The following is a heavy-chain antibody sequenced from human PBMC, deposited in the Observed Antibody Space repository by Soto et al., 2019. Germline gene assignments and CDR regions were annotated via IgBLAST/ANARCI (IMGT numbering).Heavy chain of an antibody. Sequence: AGGSLRLSCAASGFTFSSYAMHWVRQAPGKGLEWVAVISYDGSNKYYADSVKGRVTISRDNSKNTLYLQMNSLRAEDTAVYYCARDGAIYGDYAYYYYGMDVWGQGTTVTVSS. V-gene: IGHV3-30-3*01. CDR1: GFTFSSYA. CDR3: ARDGAIYGDYAYYYYGMDV. D-gene: IGHD4-17*01. J-gene: IGHJ6*02. CDR2: ISYDGSNK.